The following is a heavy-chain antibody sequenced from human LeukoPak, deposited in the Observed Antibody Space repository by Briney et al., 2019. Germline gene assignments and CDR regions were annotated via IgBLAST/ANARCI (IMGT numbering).Heavy chain of an antibody. CDR2: INHSGST. CDR1: GGSFSGYY. Sequence: SETLSLTCAVYGGSFSGYYWSWIRQPPGKGLEWIGEINHSGSTNYNPSLNSRVTISVDTSKNQYSLKLSSVTAADTAVYYCASGRYVVVPAAIGYYYMEVWGKGTTVTVSS. D-gene: IGHD2-2*02. V-gene: IGHV4-34*01. CDR3: ASGRYVVVPAAIGYYYMEV. J-gene: IGHJ6*03.